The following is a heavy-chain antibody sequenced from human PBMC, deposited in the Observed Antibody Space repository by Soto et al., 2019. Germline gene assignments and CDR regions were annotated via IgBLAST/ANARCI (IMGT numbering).Heavy chain of an antibody. Sequence: PGESLKISCKGSEYSFTSYWLAWVRQMTGKGLEWMGIIYPGDSNTRYSPSFRGQVTISADKSISTAYLQWSSLKASDTAIYYCAINYYGSGTYSVFNSWGQGSMDTGSS. CDR2: IYPGDSNT. D-gene: IGHD3-10*01. V-gene: IGHV5-51*01. J-gene: IGHJ3*02. CDR3: AINYYGSGTYSVFNS. CDR1: EYSFTSYW.